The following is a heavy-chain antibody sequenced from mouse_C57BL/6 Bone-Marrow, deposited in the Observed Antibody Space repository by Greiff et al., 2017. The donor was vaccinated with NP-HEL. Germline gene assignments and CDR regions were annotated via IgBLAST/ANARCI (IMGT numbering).Heavy chain of an antibody. Sequence: QVQLQQPGAELVMPGASVKLSCKASGYTFTSYWMHWVKQRPGQGLEWIGEIDPSDSYTNYNQKFKGKSTLTVDKSSSTAYMQLSSLTSEDSAVYYCARGRLTPVVAYYFDYWGQGTTLTVSS. D-gene: IGHD1-1*01. CDR3: ARGRLTPVVAYYFDY. CDR2: IDPSDSYT. CDR1: GYTFTSYW. J-gene: IGHJ2*01. V-gene: IGHV1-69*01.